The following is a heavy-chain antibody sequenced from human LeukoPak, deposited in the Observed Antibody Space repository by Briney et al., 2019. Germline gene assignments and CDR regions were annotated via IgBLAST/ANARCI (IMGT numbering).Heavy chain of an antibody. CDR3: ARLSTVTTSFDY. D-gene: IGHD4-11*01. Sequence: SSETLSLTCTVSGGSISSSSYYWNWIRQPAGKGLEWIGRIYTSGRTYYNPSLKSRVSMSVDTSKNQFSLKLSSVTAADTAVYYCARLSTVTTSFDYWGQGTLVTVSS. J-gene: IGHJ4*02. CDR2: IYTSGRT. V-gene: IGHV4-61*02. CDR1: GGSISSSSYY.